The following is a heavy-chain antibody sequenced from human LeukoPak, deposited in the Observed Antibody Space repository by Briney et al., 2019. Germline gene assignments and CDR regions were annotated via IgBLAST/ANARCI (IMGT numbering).Heavy chain of an antibody. CDR2: IKQGGSEI. V-gene: IGHV3-7*01. Sequence: GGSLRLSCSASGFTFSRFWMSWVRQAPGKGLEYVALIKQGGSEIYHMDSVKGRFTISRDDATNSLYLQMNSLRVEDTALYYCARDRESESDSEGGYWGQGTLVTVSS. CDR3: ARDRESESDSEGGY. CDR1: GFTFSRFW. D-gene: IGHD2-15*01. J-gene: IGHJ4*02.